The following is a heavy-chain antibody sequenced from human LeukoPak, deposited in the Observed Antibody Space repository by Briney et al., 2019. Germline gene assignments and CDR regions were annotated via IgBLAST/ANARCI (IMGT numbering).Heavy chain of an antibody. CDR1: GGSISSTNDY. V-gene: IGHV4-39*01. D-gene: IGHD3-10*01. CDR2: IYYTGST. Sequence: PSETLSLTCSVSGGSISSTNDYWGWIRQPPGKGLEWIGSIYYTGSTYCNASLKSRVTISVDTSKNQLSLKVTSVTAADTAVYYCARWSAYGSGSYYNVPNYFDDWGQGTLVTVSS. J-gene: IGHJ4*02. CDR3: ARWSAYGSGSYYNVPNYFDD.